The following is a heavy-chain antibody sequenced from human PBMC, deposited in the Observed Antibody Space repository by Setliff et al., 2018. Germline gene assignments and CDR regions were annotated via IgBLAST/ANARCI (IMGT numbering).Heavy chain of an antibody. CDR2: IHYTGST. D-gene: IGHD6-19*01. CDR1: GVSSSSHY. Sequence: SETLSLTCTVSGVSSSSHYWSWIRQPPGEGLEWIGYIHYTGSTNYNPTLKSRVTLSVDTYKNQFSLKLTSVTAADTAVYYCARNGPQIYSSGWSDCWGQGTLVTVSS. V-gene: IGHV4-59*11. CDR3: ARNGPQIYSSGWSDC. J-gene: IGHJ4*02.